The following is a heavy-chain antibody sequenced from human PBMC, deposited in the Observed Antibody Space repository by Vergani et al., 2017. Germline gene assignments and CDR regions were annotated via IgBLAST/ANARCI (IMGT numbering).Heavy chain of an antibody. CDR2: IYYSGST. V-gene: IGHV4-59*01. CDR3: ARGFSSGSYLTFDY. J-gene: IGHJ4*02. CDR1: GGSISSYY. Sequence: QVQLQESGPGLVKPSETLSLTCTVSGGSISSYYWSWIRQPPGKGLEWIGYIYYSGSTNYNPSLKSRVTISVDTSKNQFSLKLSSVTAADTAEYYCARGFSSGSYLTFDYWGQGTLVTVSS. D-gene: IGHD1-26*01.